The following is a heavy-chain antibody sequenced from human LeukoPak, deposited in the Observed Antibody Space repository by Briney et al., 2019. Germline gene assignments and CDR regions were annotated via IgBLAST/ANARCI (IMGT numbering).Heavy chain of an antibody. CDR2: ISSSGSYI. V-gene: IGHV3-21*01. Sequence: GGSLRLSCAASGFTFSTYGMHWVRQAPGKGLEWVSSISSSGSYIYYADSVKGRFTISRDNAKNSLYLQMNSLRAEDTAVYYCARDRWELSSIDYWGQGTLVTVSS. J-gene: IGHJ4*02. CDR3: ARDRWELSSIDY. D-gene: IGHD1-26*01. CDR1: GFTFSTYG.